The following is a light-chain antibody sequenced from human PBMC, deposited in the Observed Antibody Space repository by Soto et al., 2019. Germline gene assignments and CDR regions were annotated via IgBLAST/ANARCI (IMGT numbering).Light chain of an antibody. CDR2: GAS. Sequence: EVVMPQSPATLSMSPGARAPLSCTASQSVSRNLAWYKQNPGQAHSLLTYGASTRATGIPARFSGSGSGTEFTLTISSLQSEEFAVYYCQQYNAWPQTVGHGTKVDIK. CDR1: QSVSRN. CDR3: QQYNAWPQT. J-gene: IGKJ1*01. V-gene: IGKV3-15*01.